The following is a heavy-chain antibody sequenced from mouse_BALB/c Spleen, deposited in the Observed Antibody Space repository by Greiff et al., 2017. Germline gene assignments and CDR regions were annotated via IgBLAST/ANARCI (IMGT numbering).Heavy chain of an antibody. Sequence: DVKLVESGGGLVKPGGSLKLSCAASGFTFSSYAMSWVRQTPEKRLEWVASISSGGSTYYPDSVKGRFTISRDNARNILYLQMSSLRSEDTAMYYCAREVYYGYRYAMDYWGQGTSVTVSS. CDR2: ISSGGST. V-gene: IGHV5-6-5*01. CDR3: AREVYYGYRYAMDY. J-gene: IGHJ4*01. D-gene: IGHD1-2*01. CDR1: GFTFSSYA.